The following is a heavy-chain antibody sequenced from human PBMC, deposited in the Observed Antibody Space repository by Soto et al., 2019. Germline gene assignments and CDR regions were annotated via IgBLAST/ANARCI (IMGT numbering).Heavy chain of an antibody. J-gene: IGHJ4*02. Sequence: SETLSLTCTVSGGSISSGDYYWSWIRQPPGKGLEWIGYIYYSGSTYYNPSLKSRVTISVDTSKNQFSLKLSSVTAADTAVYYCARAMSSSWNFSEDYWGQGTLVTVSS. CDR3: ARAMSSSWNFSEDY. D-gene: IGHD6-13*01. CDR1: GGSISSGDYY. V-gene: IGHV4-30-4*01. CDR2: IYYSGST.